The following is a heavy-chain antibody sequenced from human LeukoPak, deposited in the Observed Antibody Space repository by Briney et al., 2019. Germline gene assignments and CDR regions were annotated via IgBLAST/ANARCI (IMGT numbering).Heavy chain of an antibody. Sequence: GASVKVSCKASGYTFTSYGISWVRQAPGQGLEWMGWISAYNGNTNYAQKLQGRVTMTTDTSTSTAYMELRSLRSDDTAVYYCARPSSYYDILTGPTPYYFDHWGQGTLVTVSS. V-gene: IGHV1-18*01. CDR2: ISAYNGNT. D-gene: IGHD3-9*01. CDR1: GYTFTSYG. CDR3: ARPSSYYDILTGPTPYYFDH. J-gene: IGHJ4*02.